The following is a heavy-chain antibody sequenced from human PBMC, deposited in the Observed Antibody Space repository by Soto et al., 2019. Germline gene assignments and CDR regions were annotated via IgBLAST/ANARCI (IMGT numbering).Heavy chain of an antibody. V-gene: IGHV6-1*01. CDR2: TYYRSKWYS. CDR3: VRDNIVGGMDLFDY. CDR1: GDSVSSNSAA. J-gene: IGHJ4*02. D-gene: IGHD1-26*01. Sequence: SQTLSLTCALSGDSVSSNSAAWHWIRQTPSRGLEWLGRTYYRSKWYSDYAISVKSRLTINPDTSKNQFSLQLKYVTPEDTATYYCVRDNIVGGMDLFDYWGRGTLVTVSS.